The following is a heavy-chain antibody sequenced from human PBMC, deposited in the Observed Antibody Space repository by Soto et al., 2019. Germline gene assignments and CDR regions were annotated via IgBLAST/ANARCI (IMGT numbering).Heavy chain of an antibody. CDR1: GDIFSSYG. J-gene: IGHJ6*02. Sequence: GGSLRLSCAASGDIFSSYGMNWVRQAPGKGLEWVAVISYDRSNKYYADFVKGRFTISRENSKNTLYLQINILRVEDTAVYYCAKDFWSGFSGYYGMDVWGQGTTVTVSS. CDR2: ISYDRSNK. V-gene: IGHV3-30*18. D-gene: IGHD3-3*01. CDR3: AKDFWSGFSGYYGMDV.